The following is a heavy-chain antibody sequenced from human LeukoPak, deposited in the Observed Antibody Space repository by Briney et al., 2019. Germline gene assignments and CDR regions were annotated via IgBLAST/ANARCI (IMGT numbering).Heavy chain of an antibody. Sequence: GRSLRLSCAASGFTFSSYAMHGVRQAPGKGLEWGAVISYDGSNKYYADSVKGRFTISRDNSKNTLYLQMNSLRAEDTAVYYCARDQGILTGDYYYGMDVWGKGTTVTVSS. D-gene: IGHD3-9*01. V-gene: IGHV3-30*04. CDR3: ARDQGILTGDYYYGMDV. CDR1: GFTFSSYA. J-gene: IGHJ6*04. CDR2: ISYDGSNK.